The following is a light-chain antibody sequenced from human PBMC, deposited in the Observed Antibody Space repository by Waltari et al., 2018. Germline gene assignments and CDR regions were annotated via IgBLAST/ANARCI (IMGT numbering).Light chain of an antibody. V-gene: IGLV3-27*01. CDR3: YSTANNSPVV. Sequence: SYELTQPSSVSVSPGQTARITCSGVILPNNLARWFQQKPGQAPLLVIYNDSERPPGIPERFAGSSSGTTVTLTISGAQIEDEADYFCYSTANNSPVVFGGGTRLTVL. CDR1: ILPNNL. J-gene: IGLJ2*01. CDR2: NDS.